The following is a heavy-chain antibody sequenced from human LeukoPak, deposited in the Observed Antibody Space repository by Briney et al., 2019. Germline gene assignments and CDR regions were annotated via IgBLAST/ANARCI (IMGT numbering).Heavy chain of an antibody. CDR1: AFIFSSYA. D-gene: IGHD3-9*01. CDR3: VKGHYDILTGLLGGFFDY. J-gene: IGHJ4*02. V-gene: IGHV3-64D*06. CDR2: FSSNGGST. Sequence: PGGSLRLSCSASAFIFSSYAMHWVRQAPGKGLEYVSVFSSNGGSTYYADSVKGRFTISRDNSKNTLYLQMSSLRAEDTAVYYCVKGHYDILTGLLGGFFDYWGQGTLVT.